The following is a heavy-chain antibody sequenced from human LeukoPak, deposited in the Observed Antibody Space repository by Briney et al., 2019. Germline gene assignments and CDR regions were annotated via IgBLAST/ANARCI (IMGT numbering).Heavy chain of an antibody. Sequence: SVKVSCKASGGTFSSYAISWVRQAPGQGLEWIGGIIPIFGTANYAQKFQGRVTITADESTSTAYMELSSLRSEDTAVYYCARDSEMATMLHIWGQGTMVTVSS. CDR3: ARDSEMATMLHI. J-gene: IGHJ3*02. V-gene: IGHV1-69*13. D-gene: IGHD5-24*01. CDR2: IIPIFGTA. CDR1: GGTFSSYA.